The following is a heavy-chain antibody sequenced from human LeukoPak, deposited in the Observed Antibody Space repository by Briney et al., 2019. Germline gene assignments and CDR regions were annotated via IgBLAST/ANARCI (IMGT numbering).Heavy chain of an antibody. V-gene: IGHV1-18*01. D-gene: IGHD2-15*01. CDR2: ISAFNGNT. CDR3: ARDGGWLDP. CDR1: GYTFTSFG. J-gene: IGHJ5*02. Sequence: GASVKVSCKASGYTFTSFGISWVRQAPGQGLEWMGWISAFNGNTDFAQNLQDRITMTIGISTNTAYMELRSLRSDDAAVYFCARDGGWLDPWGQGTLVTVSS.